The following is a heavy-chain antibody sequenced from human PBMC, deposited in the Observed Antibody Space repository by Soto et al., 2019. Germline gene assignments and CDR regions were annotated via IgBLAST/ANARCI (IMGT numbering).Heavy chain of an antibody. J-gene: IGHJ4*02. V-gene: IGHV4-59*01. CDR2: IYYSGST. CDR3: ARDNGYSYGYTLDH. CDR1: GVYISSYY. Sequence: PSETLSLTCTVSGVYISSYYWSWIRQPPGKGLEWIGYIYYSGSTNYNPSLKSRVTISVDTSKNQFSLKLSSVTAADTAVYYCARDNGYSYGYTLDHWGQGTLVTVSS. D-gene: IGHD5-18*01.